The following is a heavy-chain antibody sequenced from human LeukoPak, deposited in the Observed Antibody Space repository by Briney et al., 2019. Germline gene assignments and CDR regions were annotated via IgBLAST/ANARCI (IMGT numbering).Heavy chain of an antibody. V-gene: IGHV3-74*01. CDR3: AKDYFGSIEY. Sequence: GGSLRLSCAASGFPFSVSWMHWVRQVPGKGLVWVSRITSDGSETSYAEFVKGRFTISRDNAKNTVWLQMNSLRAEDTAVYYCAKDYFGSIEYWGQGILVTVSS. CDR2: ITSDGSET. CDR1: GFPFSVSW. D-gene: IGHD1-26*01. J-gene: IGHJ4*02.